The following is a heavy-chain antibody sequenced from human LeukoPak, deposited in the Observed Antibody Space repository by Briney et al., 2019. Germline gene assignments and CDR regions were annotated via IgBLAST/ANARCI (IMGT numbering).Heavy chain of an antibody. Sequence: SVKVSCKASGGTFSSYAISWVRQAPGQGLEWMGGIIPIFGTANYAQKFQGRVTITADESTSTAYMELSSLRSEDTAVYYCARARVYCSSTSCLPTDVWGQGTTVTVSS. CDR1: GGTFSSYA. CDR2: IIPIFGTA. D-gene: IGHD2-2*01. V-gene: IGHV1-69*13. J-gene: IGHJ6*02. CDR3: ARARVYCSSTSCLPTDV.